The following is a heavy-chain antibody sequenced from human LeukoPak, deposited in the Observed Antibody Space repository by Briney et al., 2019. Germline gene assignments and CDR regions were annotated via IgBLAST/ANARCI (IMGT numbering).Heavy chain of an antibody. Sequence: SETLSLTCTVSGGSISSSSYYWGWIRQPPGKGLEWIGSIYYSGSTYYNPSLKSRVTISVDTSKNQFSLKLSSVTAADTAAYYCARFDYYDSSGYYAYYFDYWGQGTLVTVSS. D-gene: IGHD3-22*01. J-gene: IGHJ4*02. CDR2: IYYSGST. CDR1: GGSISSSSYY. V-gene: IGHV4-39*01. CDR3: ARFDYYDSSGYYAYYFDY.